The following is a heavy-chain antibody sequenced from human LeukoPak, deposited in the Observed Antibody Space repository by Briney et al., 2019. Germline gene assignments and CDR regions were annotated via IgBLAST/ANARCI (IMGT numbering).Heavy chain of an antibody. CDR2: FDPEDGET. CDR1: GYTLTELS. J-gene: IGHJ6*02. D-gene: IGHD3-10*01. CDR3: AVRGAIITPSRYYGMDV. V-gene: IGHV1-24*01. Sequence: ASVKVSCKVSGYTLTELSMHWVRQAPGKGLEWMGGFDPEDGETIYAQKFQGRVTMTEDTSTDTAYMELSSLRSEDTAVYYCAVRGAIITPSRYYGMDVWGQGTTVTVSS.